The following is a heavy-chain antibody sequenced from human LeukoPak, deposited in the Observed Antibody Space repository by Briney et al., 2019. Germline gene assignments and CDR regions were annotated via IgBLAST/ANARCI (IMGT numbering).Heavy chain of an antibody. CDR1: GFTFSRYQ. D-gene: IGHD6-19*01. V-gene: IGHV3-64D*06. CDR3: VKDFSGWSFDD. J-gene: IGHJ4*02. Sequence: GGSLRLSCSASGFTFSRYQMHWVRQAPGKGLEYISAIGSNRGSTYYADSVKGRFTISRDNSKNMLYLQMNILRAEDTAVYYCVKDFSGWSFDDWGQGTLVTVSS. CDR2: IGSNRGST.